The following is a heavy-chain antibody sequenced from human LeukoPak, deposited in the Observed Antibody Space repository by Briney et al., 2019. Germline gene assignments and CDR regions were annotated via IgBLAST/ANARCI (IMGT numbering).Heavy chain of an antibody. V-gene: IGHV3-7*01. CDR1: GFTFSSYW. Sequence: PGGSLRLSCAASGFTFSSYWMSWVRQAPGKGLEWVANIKQDGSEKYYVDSVKGRFTISRDNSKNTLYLQMNSLRAEDTAVYYCAKDRRGYFDYWGQGTLVTVSS. J-gene: IGHJ4*02. CDR2: IKQDGSEK. CDR3: AKDRRGYFDY. D-gene: IGHD3-10*01.